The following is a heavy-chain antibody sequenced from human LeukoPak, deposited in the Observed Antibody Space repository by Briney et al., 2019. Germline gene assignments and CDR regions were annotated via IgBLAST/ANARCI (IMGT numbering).Heavy chain of an antibody. D-gene: IGHD1-1*01. CDR1: GGSISSYC. CDR2: IYYSGST. CDR3: ARIGGYNWNEGYFDY. V-gene: IGHV4-59*01. J-gene: IGHJ4*02. Sequence: SETLSLTCTVSGGSISSYCWSWIRQPPGKGLEWIGYIYYSGSTNYNPSLKSRVTISVDTSKNQFSLKLSSVTAADTAVYYCARIGGYNWNEGYFDYWGQGTLVTVSS.